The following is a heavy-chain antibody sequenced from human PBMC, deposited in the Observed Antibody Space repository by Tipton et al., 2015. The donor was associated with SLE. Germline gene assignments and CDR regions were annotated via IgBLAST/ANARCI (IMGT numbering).Heavy chain of an antibody. CDR3: AKGRGWDLTPHASDI. J-gene: IGHJ3*02. Sequence: SLRLSCAASGFSISTNYMGWVRQSPGKGLEWVSVIDSGGVTYYADSVKGRFTISRDSSKNTLYLQLNSLRTEDTAVYYCAKGRGWDLTPHASDIWGQGTMVTVSS. V-gene: IGHV3-53*05. D-gene: IGHD3-10*01. CDR2: IDSGGVT. CDR1: GFSISTNY.